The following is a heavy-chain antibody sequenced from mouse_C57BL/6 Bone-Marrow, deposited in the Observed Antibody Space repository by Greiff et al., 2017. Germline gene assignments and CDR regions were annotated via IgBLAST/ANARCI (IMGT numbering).Heavy chain of an antibody. CDR3: ARRDYEEGYYAMDA. CDR2: ISRGSSTI. CDR1: GFTFSDYG. Sequence: DVHLVESGGGLVKPGGSLKLSCAASGFTFSDYGMHWVRQAPEKGLEWVAYISRGSSTIYYADTVKGRFTISRDNAKNTLFLQMTSLRSEDTAMYYCARRDYEEGYYAMDAWGQGTSVTVSS. J-gene: IGHJ4*01. D-gene: IGHD2-4*01. V-gene: IGHV5-17*01.